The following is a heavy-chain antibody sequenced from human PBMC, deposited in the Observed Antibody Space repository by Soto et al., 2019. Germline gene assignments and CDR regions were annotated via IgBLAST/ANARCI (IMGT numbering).Heavy chain of an antibody. D-gene: IGHD6-19*01. CDR2: ISYDGSNK. CDR3: ARDLNINLYSSGWSQSYYYYGMDV. CDR1: GFTFSSYA. V-gene: IGHV3-30-3*01. Sequence: GGSLRLSCAASGFTFSSYAMHWVRQAPGKGLEWVAVISYDGSNKYYADSVKGRFTISRDNSKNTLYLQMNSLRAEDTAVYYCARDLNINLYSSGWSQSYYYYGMDVWGQGTTVTVSS. J-gene: IGHJ6*02.